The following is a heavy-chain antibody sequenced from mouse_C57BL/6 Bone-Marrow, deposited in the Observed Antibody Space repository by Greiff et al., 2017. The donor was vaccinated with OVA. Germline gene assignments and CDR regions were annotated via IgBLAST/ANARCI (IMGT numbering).Heavy chain of an antibody. V-gene: IGHV1-55*01. CDR2: IYPGSGST. CDR3: ARRRANWGFDY. CDR1: GYTFTSYW. J-gene: IGHJ2*01. D-gene: IGHD4-1*01. Sequence: QVQLQQSGPELVKPGASVKISCKASGYTFTSYWITWVKQRPGQGLEWIGDIYPGSGSTNYNEKFKSKATLTVDTSSSTAYMQLSSLTSEDSAVYYCARRRANWGFDYWGQGTTLTVSS.